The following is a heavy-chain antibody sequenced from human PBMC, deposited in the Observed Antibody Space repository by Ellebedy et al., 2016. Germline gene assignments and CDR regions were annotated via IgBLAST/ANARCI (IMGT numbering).Heavy chain of an antibody. D-gene: IGHD4-23*01. CDR1: GYSITTAYY. CDR3: GREGDFGGNF. J-gene: IGHJ4*02. Sequence: SETLSLTCNVSGYSITTAYYWGWIRQPPGKGLEWIGNLFHTGTTYYNPSLKSRVALSVETSKNQFSLTMTSVTAADTAIYYCGREGDFGGNFWGPGILVTVSP. V-gene: IGHV4-38-2*02. CDR2: LFHTGTT.